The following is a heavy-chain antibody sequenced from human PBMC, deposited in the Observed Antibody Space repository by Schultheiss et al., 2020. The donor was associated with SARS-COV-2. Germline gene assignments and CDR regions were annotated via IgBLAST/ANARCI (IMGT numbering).Heavy chain of an antibody. CDR2: ISGSGGST. CDR3: AKDLVVVPAADVGVDY. V-gene: IGHV3-23*01. Sequence: GESLKISCAASGFTFSSYAMSWVRQAPGKGLEWVSAISGSGGSTYYADSVKGRFTISRDNSKNTLYLQMNSLRAEDTAVYYCAKDLVVVPAADVGVDYWGQGTLVTVSS. D-gene: IGHD2-2*01. J-gene: IGHJ4*02. CDR1: GFTFSSYA.